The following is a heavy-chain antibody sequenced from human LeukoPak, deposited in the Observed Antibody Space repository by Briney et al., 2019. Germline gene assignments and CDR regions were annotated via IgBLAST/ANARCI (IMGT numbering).Heavy chain of an antibody. J-gene: IGHJ1*01. V-gene: IGHV4-34*01. D-gene: IGHD1-26*01. Sequence: PSETLSLTCAVYGGSFSGYYWSWIRQPPGKGLEWIGEINHSGSTNYNPSLKSRVTISVDTSKNQFSLRLSSVTAADTAVYYYARSYSGSFLYWGQGSLVTVSS. CDR2: INHSGST. CDR1: GGSFSGYY. CDR3: ARSYSGSFLY.